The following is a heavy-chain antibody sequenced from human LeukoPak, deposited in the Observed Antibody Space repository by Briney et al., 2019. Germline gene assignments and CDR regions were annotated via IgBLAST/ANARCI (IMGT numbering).Heavy chain of an antibody. Sequence: GGSLRLSCAASGFTFSSYAMSWVRQAPGKGLEWVSAISGSGGSTYYADSVKGRFTISRDNSKNTLYLQMNSLRAEDTAVYYCAKDGGLYYYGSGGVGYFDYWGQGTLVTVSS. CDR1: GFTFSSYA. J-gene: IGHJ4*02. V-gene: IGHV3-23*01. CDR2: ISGSGGST. CDR3: AKDGGLYYYGSGGVGYFDY. D-gene: IGHD3-10*01.